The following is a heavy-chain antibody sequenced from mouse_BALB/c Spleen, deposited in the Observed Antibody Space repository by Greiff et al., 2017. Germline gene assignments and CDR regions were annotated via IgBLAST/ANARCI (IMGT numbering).Heavy chain of an antibody. V-gene: IGHV2-4-1*01. Sequence: QVQLKESGPGLVQPSQSLSITCTVSGFSLTSYGVHWVRQSPGKGLEWLGVIWGGGSTDYNAAFISRLSISKDNSKSQVFFKMNSLQAYDTAIYYCARSTMITAFDYWGQGTTLTVSS. J-gene: IGHJ2*01. CDR3: ARSTMITAFDY. D-gene: IGHD2-4*01. CDR1: GFSLTSYG. CDR2: IWGGGST.